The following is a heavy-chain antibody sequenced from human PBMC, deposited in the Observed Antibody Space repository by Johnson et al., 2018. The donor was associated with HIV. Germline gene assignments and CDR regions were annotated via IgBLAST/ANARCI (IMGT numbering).Heavy chain of an antibody. V-gene: IGHV3-11*04. D-gene: IGHD6-6*01. CDR1: GFILSDYY. CDR3: ARDTSIAAARAFDI. CDR2: MSTSGSPS. J-gene: IGHJ3*02. Sequence: QVQLVESGGGLVKTGESLRLSCAASGFILSDYYMSWVRQAPGKGPECVSYMSTSGSPSYYADSVKGRFSISRDNSKNTLHLQMNSLRAEDTAVYYCARDTSIAAARAFDIWGQGTMVTVSS.